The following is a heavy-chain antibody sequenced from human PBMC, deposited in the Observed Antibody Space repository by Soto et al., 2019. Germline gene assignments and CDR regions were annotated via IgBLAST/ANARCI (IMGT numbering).Heavy chain of an antibody. J-gene: IGHJ5*02. CDR1: GYTFTGYY. CDR2: INPNSGGT. V-gene: IGHV1-2*04. CDR3: ARDFLNYYDSSGYYHGFDP. Sequence: QVQLVQSGAEVKKPGASVKVSCKASGYTFTGYYMHWVRQAPGQGLEWMGWINPNSGGTNYAQKFQGWVTMTRDTSISTAYMELSRLRSDDTAVYYCARDFLNYYDSSGYYHGFDPWGQGTLVTVSS. D-gene: IGHD3-22*01.